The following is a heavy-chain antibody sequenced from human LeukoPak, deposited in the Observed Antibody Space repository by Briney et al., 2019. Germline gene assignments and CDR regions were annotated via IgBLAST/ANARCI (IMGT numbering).Heavy chain of an antibody. CDR1: GESFNGYY. D-gene: IGHD3-3*01. CDR2: INHVGIT. J-gene: IGHJ6*03. Sequence: PSETLSLTCAVYGESFNGYYWSWIRQSPQKGLEWIGHINHVGITNYNPSLKSRLTILVDTSKNQFTLKLKSVTAADTAVYYCARGQRAHVEWSSYMDVWGKGTTVTVSS. CDR3: ARGQRAHVEWSSYMDV. V-gene: IGHV4-34*01.